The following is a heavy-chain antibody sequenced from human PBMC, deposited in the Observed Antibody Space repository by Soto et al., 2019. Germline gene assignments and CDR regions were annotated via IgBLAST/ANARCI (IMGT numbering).Heavy chain of an antibody. V-gene: IGHV1-69*13. CDR2: IIPIFGTA. CDR3: ASSPRGTVAGGYYYYYGMYV. D-gene: IGHD6-19*01. CDR1: GGTFSSYA. Sequence: GASVKVSCKASGGTFSSYAISWVRQAPGQGLEWMGGIIPIFGTANYAQKFQGRVTITADESTSTAYMELSSLRSEDTAVYYCASSPRGTVAGGYYYYYGMYVWGQGTTVTVSS. J-gene: IGHJ6*02.